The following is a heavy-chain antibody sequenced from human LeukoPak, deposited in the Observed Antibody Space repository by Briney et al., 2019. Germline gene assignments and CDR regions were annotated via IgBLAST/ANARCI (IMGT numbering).Heavy chain of an antibody. D-gene: IGHD5-18*01. V-gene: IGHV3-15*01. CDR2: IKSKTDGGTT. Sequence: GGSLRLSCAASGFTFNNAWMSWVRQAPGRGLEWVGRIKSKTDGGTTDYAAPVKGRFTISRDDSTNTLYLQMNSLRAEDTAVYYCARERQLWSRGDYWGQGTLVTVSS. J-gene: IGHJ4*02. CDR1: GFTFNNAW. CDR3: ARERQLWSRGDY.